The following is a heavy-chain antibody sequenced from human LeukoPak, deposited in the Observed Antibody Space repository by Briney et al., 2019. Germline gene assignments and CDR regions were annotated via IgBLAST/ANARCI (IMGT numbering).Heavy chain of an antibody. CDR2: IKGDGSST. V-gene: IGHV3-74*01. CDR1: GLTFSTYG. D-gene: IGHD1-26*01. CDR3: VRDGVGAPPFDY. Sequence: GGSLRLSCAASGLTFSTYGMHWVRQAPGKGLVWVSRIKGDGSSTSYADSVKGRFTISRDNAKNTLFLQMNSLRAEDTAVYYCVRDGVGAPPFDYWGQGTLVTVSS. J-gene: IGHJ4*02.